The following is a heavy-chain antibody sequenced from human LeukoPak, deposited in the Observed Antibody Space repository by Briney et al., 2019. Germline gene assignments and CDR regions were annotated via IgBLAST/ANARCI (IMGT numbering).Heavy chain of an antibody. V-gene: IGHV1-2*02. D-gene: IGHD3-9*01. J-gene: IGHJ5*02. CDR3: ERAVAGLDDILTGYFENWFDP. Sequence: AASVKVSCKASGYTFTGYYMHWVRQAPGQGLEWMGWINPNSGGTNYAQKFQGRVTMTRDTSISTAYMELSRLRSDDTAVYYCERAVAGLDDILTGYFENWFDPWGQGTLVTVSS. CDR2: INPNSGGT. CDR1: GYTFTGYY.